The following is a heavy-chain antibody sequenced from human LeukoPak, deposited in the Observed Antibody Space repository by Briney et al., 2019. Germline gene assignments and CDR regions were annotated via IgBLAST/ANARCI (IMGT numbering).Heavy chain of an antibody. Sequence: ASVKVSCKVSGYTLTELSMHWVRQAPGKGLEWMGGFDPEDGETIYAQKFQGRVTMTEDTSTDTAYMELSSLRSEDTAVYYCATDGYNLDGFDYWRQGPLVTVSS. CDR1: GYTLTELS. D-gene: IGHD5-24*01. J-gene: IGHJ4*02. CDR2: FDPEDGET. CDR3: ATDGYNLDGFDY. V-gene: IGHV1-24*01.